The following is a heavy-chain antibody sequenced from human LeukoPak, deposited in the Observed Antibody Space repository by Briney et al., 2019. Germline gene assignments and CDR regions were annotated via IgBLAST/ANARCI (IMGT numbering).Heavy chain of an antibody. D-gene: IGHD3-22*01. J-gene: IGHJ4*02. CDR1: GYTFTSYY. V-gene: IGHV1-46*01. CDR2: INPSGGST. Sequence: ASVKVSCKASGYTFTSYYMHWVRQAPGQGLEWMGVINPSGGSTSYAQKFQGRVTMTEDTSTDTAYMELSSLRSEDTAVYYCATGNYYYDSSGFSHWGQGTLVTVSS. CDR3: ATGNYYYDSSGFSH.